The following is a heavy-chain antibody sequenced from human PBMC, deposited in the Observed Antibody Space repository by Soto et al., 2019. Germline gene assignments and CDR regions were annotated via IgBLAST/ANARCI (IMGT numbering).Heavy chain of an antibody. V-gene: IGHV1-8*01. J-gene: IGHJ4*02. Sequence: ASVKVSCKASGYTFTSYDINWVRQATGQGLEWMGWMNPNSGNTGYAQKFQGRVTMTRNTSISTAYMELSSLRSEDTAVYYCARRESCRYYYDSSGYYFDYWGQGTLVTVSS. D-gene: IGHD3-22*01. CDR3: ARRESCRYYYDSSGYYFDY. CDR2: MNPNSGNT. CDR1: GYTFTSYD.